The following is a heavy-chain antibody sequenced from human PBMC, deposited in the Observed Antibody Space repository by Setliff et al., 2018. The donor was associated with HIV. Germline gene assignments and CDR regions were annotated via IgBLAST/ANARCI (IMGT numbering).Heavy chain of an antibody. CDR1: GGSISSSSYY. J-gene: IGHJ5*02. CDR2: IYYSGNT. D-gene: IGHD5-12*01. CDR3: ARLGRPYSGQGWFDP. V-gene: IGHV4-39*01. Sequence: PSETLSLTCTVSGGSISSSSYYWGWIRQPPGKGLEWIGNIYYSGNTYYNPSLKSRVTISVDTSKNQFFLNLSSVTATDSAVYYCARLGRPYSGQGWFDPWGQGTLVTVSS.